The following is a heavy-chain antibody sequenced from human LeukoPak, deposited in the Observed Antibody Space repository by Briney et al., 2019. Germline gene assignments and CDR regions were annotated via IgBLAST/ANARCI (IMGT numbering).Heavy chain of an antibody. V-gene: IGHV3-11*04. CDR2: ISSSGSTI. CDR1: GFTFSDYY. D-gene: IGHD6-13*01. J-gene: IGHJ5*02. CDR3: ARVGQQLVRGPFDP. Sequence: GGSLRLSCAASGFTFSDYYMSWIRQAPGKGLEWVSYISSSGSTIYYADSVKGRFTISRDDAKNSLYLQMNSLRAEDTAVYYCARVGQQLVRGPFDPWGQGTLVTVSS.